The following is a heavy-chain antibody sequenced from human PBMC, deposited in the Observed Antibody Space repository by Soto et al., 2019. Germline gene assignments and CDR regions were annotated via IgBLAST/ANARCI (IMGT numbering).Heavy chain of an antibody. D-gene: IGHD3-22*01. Sequence: GGSLRLSCAASGFTFSSYAMTWVRQAPGKGLEWVSIISGSGGSTYYADSVKGRFTISRDNSKNTLSLQINSLRVEDTAVYYCAKGPFTYYYDSKVFWGQGTLVTVSS. CDR3: AKGPFTYYYDSKVF. CDR1: GFTFSSYA. J-gene: IGHJ4*02. CDR2: ISGSGGST. V-gene: IGHV3-23*01.